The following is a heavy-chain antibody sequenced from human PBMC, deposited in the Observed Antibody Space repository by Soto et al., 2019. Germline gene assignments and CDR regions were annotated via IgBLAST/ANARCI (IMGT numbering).Heavy chain of an antibody. D-gene: IGHD6-13*01. CDR1: GFTFSLYA. J-gene: IGHJ4*02. Sequence: EVELLESGGRLVQPGGSLRLSCAASGFTFSLYAMSWVRQAPGKGLEWVSHISGSDGGTYYADSVKGRFTISRDNSKNTLYLQMNSLRAEDSAVYYCARDQELPEYWGQGTLVTVSS. V-gene: IGHV3-23*01. CDR2: ISGSDGGT. CDR3: ARDQELPEY.